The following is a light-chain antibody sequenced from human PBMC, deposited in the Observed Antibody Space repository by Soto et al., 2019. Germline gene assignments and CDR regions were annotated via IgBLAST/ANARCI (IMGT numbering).Light chain of an antibody. CDR3: KQYNNWPQT. Sequence: EILMTRSPATLSVSPVEIATLSGSASQSVSSNLAWYQQKPGQAPRLLIYDASSRATGIPARFSGSGSGTEFTLTISSLQPEDFEVYYCKQYNNWPQTCGQGTKGDIK. J-gene: IGKJ1*01. V-gene: IGKV3-15*01. CDR2: DAS. CDR1: QSVSSN.